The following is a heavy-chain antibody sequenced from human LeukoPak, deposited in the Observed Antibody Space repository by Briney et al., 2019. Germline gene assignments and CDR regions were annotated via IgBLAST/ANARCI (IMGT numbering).Heavy chain of an antibody. J-gene: IGHJ4*02. CDR2: ISSSSSYI. CDR3: ARGSVSGSYIPY. Sequence: GGSLRLSCAASGFTFSSYSMNWVRQAPGKGLEWVSSISSSSSYIYYADSVKGRFTISRDNAKNSLYLQMNSLRAEDTAVYYCARGSVSGSYIPYWGQGTLVTVSS. V-gene: IGHV3-21*01. CDR1: GFTFSSYS. D-gene: IGHD1-26*01.